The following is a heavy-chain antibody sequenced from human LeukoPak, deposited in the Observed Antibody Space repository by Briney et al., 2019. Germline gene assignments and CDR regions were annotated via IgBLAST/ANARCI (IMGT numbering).Heavy chain of an antibody. Sequence: SQTLSLTCAVSGGSIGSGGYSWSWIRQPPGKGLEWIGYIYHSGSTYYNPSLKSRVTISVDRSKNQFSLKLSSVTAADTAVYYCAGHHPRNTVDFWGQGTLVTVSS. V-gene: IGHV4-30-2*01. D-gene: IGHD2/OR15-2a*01. CDR2: IYHSGST. CDR1: GGSIGSGGYS. J-gene: IGHJ4*02. CDR3: AGHHPRNTVDF.